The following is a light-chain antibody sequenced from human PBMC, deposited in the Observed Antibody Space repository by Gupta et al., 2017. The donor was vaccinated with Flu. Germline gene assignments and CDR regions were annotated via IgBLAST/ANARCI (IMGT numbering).Light chain of an antibody. J-gene: IGKJ2*01. CDR1: QSISSY. V-gene: IGKV1-39*01. CDR3: QQSYSTPYT. Sequence: DVQVTKSPSSLSASLGDRVTITCRASQSISSYLNWYQQKPGKAPKLLIYAASSLQSGVPSRFSGSGSGTDFTLTISSLQPEDFATYYCQQSYSTPYTFGQGTKLEIK. CDR2: AAS.